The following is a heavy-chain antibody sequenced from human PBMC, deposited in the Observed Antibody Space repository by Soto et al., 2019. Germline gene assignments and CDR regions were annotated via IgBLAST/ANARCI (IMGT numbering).Heavy chain of an antibody. Sequence: GGSLRLSCAPSGFPFSSYGMHWVRQAPGKGLEWVAFISYDGDNKYYADSVKGRFTVSRDNSQNTLHLQMNSLRGEDTAVYYCAKVKYNWNVRKDYYYFGLDVWGQGTTVTVSS. CDR3: AKVKYNWNVRKDYYYFGLDV. CDR2: ISYDGDNK. D-gene: IGHD1-20*01. CDR1: GFPFSSYG. J-gene: IGHJ6*02. V-gene: IGHV3-30*18.